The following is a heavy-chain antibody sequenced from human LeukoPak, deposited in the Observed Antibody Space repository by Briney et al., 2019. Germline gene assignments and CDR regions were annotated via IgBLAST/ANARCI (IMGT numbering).Heavy chain of an antibody. D-gene: IGHD4-17*01. J-gene: IGHJ4*02. CDR1: GGSISSSNW. CDR3: ARPHNYGDYEYYFDY. Sequence: PSETLSLTCAVSGGSISSSNWWSWVRQPPGKGLEWIGEIYHSGSTNCNPSLKSRVTISVDTSKNQFSLKLSSVTAADTAVYYCARPHNYGDYEYYFDYWGQGTLVTVSS. V-gene: IGHV4-4*02. CDR2: IYHSGST.